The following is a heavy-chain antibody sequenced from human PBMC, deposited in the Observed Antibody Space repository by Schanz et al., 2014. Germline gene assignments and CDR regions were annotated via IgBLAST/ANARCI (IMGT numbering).Heavy chain of an antibody. J-gene: IGHJ4*02. Sequence: QVQLQDSGPGLVKPSGTLSLTCAVSGGSIISSTWWGWVRQPPGKGLEWIGEIYHNGDTSFNPSLKSRATMSVDKSKKEFSLRLTSLTAADTALYYCVRGVGAWEQRIFDYWGKGTLVTVSS. CDR2: IYHNGDT. CDR3: VRGVGAWEQRIFDY. D-gene: IGHD1-26*01. V-gene: IGHV4-4*02. CDR1: GGSIISSTW.